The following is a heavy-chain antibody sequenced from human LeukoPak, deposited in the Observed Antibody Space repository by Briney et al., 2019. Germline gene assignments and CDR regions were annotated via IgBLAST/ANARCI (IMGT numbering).Heavy chain of an antibody. CDR3: AIRGNSYGKYYYYYYMDV. D-gene: IGHD5-18*01. CDR1: GYTFTNYA. CDR2: IHPSTGNP. Sequence: ASVKVSCKASGYTFTNYAMNWVRQAPGQGLEWMGWIHPSTGNPTYAQGFTGRFVFSLDTSVSTTYLQIISLKAEDTAVYYCAIRGNSYGKYYYYYYMDVWGKGTTVTVSS. J-gene: IGHJ6*03. V-gene: IGHV7-4-1*02.